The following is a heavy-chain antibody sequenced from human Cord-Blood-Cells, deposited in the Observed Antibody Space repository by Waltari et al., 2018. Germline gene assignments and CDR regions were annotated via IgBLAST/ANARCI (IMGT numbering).Heavy chain of an antibody. CDR3: TAYTGTLVDY. CDR1: GFTFGDYA. D-gene: IGHD1-7*01. CDR2: IRSKAYGGTT. Sequence: EVQLVESGGGLVQPGRSLRLSCTASGFTFGDYAMSWVRQAPGKGLEWVGFIRSKAYGGTTEYAASVKGRFTISRDDSKSTAYLQMNSLKTEDTAVYYCTAYTGTLVDYWGQGTLVTVSS. J-gene: IGHJ4*02. V-gene: IGHV3-49*04.